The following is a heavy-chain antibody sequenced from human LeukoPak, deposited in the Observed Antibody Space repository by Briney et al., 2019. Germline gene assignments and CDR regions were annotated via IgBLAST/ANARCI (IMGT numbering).Heavy chain of an antibody. CDR1: GFSFSSYG. D-gene: IGHD4-11*01. Sequence: QAGGSLRPSCAASGFSFSSYGMHWVRQAPGKGLEWVAVISNDGSITKYGDSVKGRFTISRDNSKNTLYVQMNSLRTDDAAVYYCAKSKSPYPMDYIFDFWGQGTLVTVSS. V-gene: IGHV3-30*18. J-gene: IGHJ4*02. CDR3: AKSKSPYPMDYIFDF. CDR2: ISNDGSIT.